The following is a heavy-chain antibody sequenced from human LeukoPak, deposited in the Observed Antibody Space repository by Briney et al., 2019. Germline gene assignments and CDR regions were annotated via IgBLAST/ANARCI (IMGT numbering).Heavy chain of an antibody. J-gene: IGHJ6*03. V-gene: IGHV4-34*01. Sequence: KPSETLSLTCAVYGGSFSGYYWSWIRQPPGQGLEWIGEINHSGSTNYNPSLKSRVTISVDTSKNQFSLKLSSVTAADTAVYYCARVYIAAARRHYYYYMDVWGKGTTVTVSS. CDR1: GGSFSGYY. CDR2: INHSGST. D-gene: IGHD6-13*01. CDR3: ARVYIAAARRHYYYYMDV.